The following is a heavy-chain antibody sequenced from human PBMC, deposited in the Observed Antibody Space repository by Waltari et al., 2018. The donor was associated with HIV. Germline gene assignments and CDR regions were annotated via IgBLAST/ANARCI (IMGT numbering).Heavy chain of an antibody. Sequence: EVQLVESGGGLVQPGRSLRLSCAASGFTFDDYAMHWVGQAPGMGVEGVSGIGWNSGRLGYADSVKGRFTISRDNAKNSLYLQMNSLRFEDTALYYCAKAISRIGVTEYYFDYWGQGTLVTVSS. CDR3: AKAISRIGVTEYYFDY. D-gene: IGHD6-19*01. V-gene: IGHV3-9*01. J-gene: IGHJ4*02. CDR2: IGWNSGRL. CDR1: GFTFDDYA.